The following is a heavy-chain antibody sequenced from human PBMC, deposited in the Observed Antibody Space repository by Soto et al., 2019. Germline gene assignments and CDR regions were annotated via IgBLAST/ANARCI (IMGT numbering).Heavy chain of an antibody. Sequence: GGSLRLSCAASGFTFSSYAMHWVRQAPGKGLEWVAVISYDGSNKYYADSVKGRFTISRDNSKNTLYLQMNSLRAGDTAVYYCARYYYYYGMDVWGQGTTVTVSS. J-gene: IGHJ6*02. V-gene: IGHV3-30-3*01. CDR1: GFTFSSYA. CDR2: ISYDGSNK. CDR3: ARYYYYYGMDV.